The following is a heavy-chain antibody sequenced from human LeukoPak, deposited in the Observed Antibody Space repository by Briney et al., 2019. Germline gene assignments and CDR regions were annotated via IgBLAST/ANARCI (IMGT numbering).Heavy chain of an antibody. CDR2: ISSSSTNI. CDR1: GVALSDYS. CDR3: STAKFDN. Sequence: GGSLRVSCAASGVALSDYSMNWVRQTPGKGLEWLSYISSSSTNIYYADSVKGRFTISRDNAKNSLYQQMNSLRAEDTAVYYCSTAKFDNWGQGTLVTVSS. V-gene: IGHV3-48*01. J-gene: IGHJ4*02.